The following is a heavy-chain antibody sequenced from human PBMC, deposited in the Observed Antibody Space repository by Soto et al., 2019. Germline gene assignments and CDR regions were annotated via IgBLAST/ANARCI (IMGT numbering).Heavy chain of an antibody. V-gene: IGHV1-3*01. J-gene: IGHJ4*02. D-gene: IGHD4-4*01. CDR3: ARELQGLYYFDY. CDR1: EYTFTSYT. CDR2: INGGNGNT. Sequence: ASVKVSCKASEYTFTSYTMHWVRQAPGQRLEWMGWINGGNGNTKYSQKFQGRVTITRDTSASTAYMELSSLRSDDTAVYYCARELQGLYYFDYWAQGTLVRVSA.